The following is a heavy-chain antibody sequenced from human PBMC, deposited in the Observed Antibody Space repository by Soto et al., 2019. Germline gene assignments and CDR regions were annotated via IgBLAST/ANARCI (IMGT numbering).Heavy chain of an antibody. J-gene: IGHJ6*02. CDR2: IVPMFGTA. CDR3: ARCSGSGGSCYSPRYYYYGMDV. CDR1: GGIFDDFI. D-gene: IGHD2-15*01. V-gene: IGHV1-69*13. Sequence: SVKVSCKASGGIFDDFIMNWVRQTPGQGLEWMGGIVPMFGTATYAEKFKGRVTITADESTSTAYMELSSLRSEDTAVYYCARCSGSGGSCYSPRYYYYGMDVWGQGTTVTVSS.